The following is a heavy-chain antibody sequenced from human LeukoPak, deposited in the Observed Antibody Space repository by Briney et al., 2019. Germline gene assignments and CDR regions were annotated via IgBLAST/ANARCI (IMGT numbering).Heavy chain of an antibody. D-gene: IGHD3-10*01. Sequence: PGGSLRLSCAASGFTFSSYAMSWVRQAPGKGLEWVSAISGSGGSTYYADSVKGRFTISRDNSKNTLYLQMNNLRAEDTAVYYCAKSPTMVRGVINTKYIDYWGQGTLVTVSS. V-gene: IGHV3-23*01. J-gene: IGHJ4*02. CDR2: ISGSGGST. CDR1: GFTFSSYA. CDR3: AKSPTMVRGVINTKYIDY.